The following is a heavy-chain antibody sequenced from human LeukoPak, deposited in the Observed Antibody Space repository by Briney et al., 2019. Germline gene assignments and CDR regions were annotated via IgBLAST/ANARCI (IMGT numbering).Heavy chain of an antibody. D-gene: IGHD6-19*01. CDR2: IDNVAIST. CDR3: AKVGQQWLIPEED. V-gene: IGHV3-23*05. CDR1: GFTFSSYA. Sequence: PGGSLRLSCAASGFTFSSYAMSWVRQAPGKGLKCVSTIDNVAISTSYADSVKGRFTISRDNSKNTLYLQMNSLTAEDTAVYYCAKVGQQWLIPEEDWGQGTLVTVSS. J-gene: IGHJ4*02.